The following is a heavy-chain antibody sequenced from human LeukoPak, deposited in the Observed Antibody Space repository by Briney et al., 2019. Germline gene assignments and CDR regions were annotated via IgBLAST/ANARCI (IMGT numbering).Heavy chain of an antibody. Sequence: PGRSLRLSCAASGFTFSSYAMHWVRQAPGKGLEWVAVISYDGSNKYYADSVKGRFTIPRDNSKNTLYLQMNSLRAEDTAVYYCASSASGSDWFDPWGQGTLVTVSS. CDR2: ISYDGSNK. J-gene: IGHJ5*02. V-gene: IGHV3-30*04. CDR3: ASSASGSDWFDP. D-gene: IGHD3-10*01. CDR1: GFTFSSYA.